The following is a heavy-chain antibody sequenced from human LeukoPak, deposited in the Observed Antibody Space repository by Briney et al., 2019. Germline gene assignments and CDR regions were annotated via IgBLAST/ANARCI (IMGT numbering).Heavy chain of an antibody. CDR2: ISGSGGGT. Sequence: GGSLRLSCAASGFTFSSYAMSWVRQAPGKGLEWVSAISGSGGGTYYADSVKGRFTISRDNSKNTLYLQMNSLRAEDTAVYYCAKDGWSYYDSSGYPYFDYWGQGTLVTVSS. CDR1: GFTFSSYA. J-gene: IGHJ4*02. D-gene: IGHD3-22*01. CDR3: AKDGWSYYDSSGYPYFDY. V-gene: IGHV3-23*01.